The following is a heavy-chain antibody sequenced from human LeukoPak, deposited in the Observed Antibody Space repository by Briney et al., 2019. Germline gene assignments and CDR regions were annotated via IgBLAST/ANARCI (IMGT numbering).Heavy chain of an antibody. D-gene: IGHD3-10*01. J-gene: IGHJ6*03. V-gene: IGHV3-7*01. CDR2: IKQDGSET. CDR3: ARGRWFGGFYYLDV. CDR1: GFTFSNYW. Sequence: GGSLRLSCAASGFTFSNYWMNWVRQAPGKGLEWVANIKQDGSETKFEDSFKGRFTISRDNAKNSLYLQMNSLRAADTAVYYCARGRWFGGFYYLDVWGKGTTVT.